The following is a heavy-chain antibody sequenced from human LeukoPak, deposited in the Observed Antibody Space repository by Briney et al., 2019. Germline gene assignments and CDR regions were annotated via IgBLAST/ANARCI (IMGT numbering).Heavy chain of an antibody. D-gene: IGHD2-21*01. CDR2: ISGSGGST. CDR1: GFTFSNYW. V-gene: IGHV3-23*01. CDR3: ARDRVGDRFQYYFDY. Sequence: GGSLRLSCAASGFTFSNYWMSWVRQAPGKGLEWVSAISGSGGSTYYADSVKGRFTISRDNSKNTLYLQMNSLRAEDTAVYYCARDRVGDRFQYYFDYWGQGTLVTVSS. J-gene: IGHJ4*02.